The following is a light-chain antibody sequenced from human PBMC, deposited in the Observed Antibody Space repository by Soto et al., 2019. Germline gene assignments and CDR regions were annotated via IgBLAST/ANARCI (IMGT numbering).Light chain of an antibody. Sequence: EIVLTQSPCTLSLSPGERATLSCRASETVAGSYLAWYQQKPGQAPRLLIHGASTRATGIADRFSGSGSGTDFTLTISSLQPDDFATYYCQQYNSYSTFGQGTKVDIK. CDR2: GAS. CDR3: QQYNSYST. J-gene: IGKJ1*01. CDR1: ETVAGSY. V-gene: IGKV3-20*01.